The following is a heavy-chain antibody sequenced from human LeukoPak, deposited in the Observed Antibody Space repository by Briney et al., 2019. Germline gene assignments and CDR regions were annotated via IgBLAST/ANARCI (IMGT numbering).Heavy chain of an antibody. CDR2: INPNSGGT. Sequence: ASVKVSCKASGYTFTGYYMHWVRQAPGQGLEWMGRINPNSGGTNYAQKFQGRVTLTRDTSTSTVYMELSSLRSDDTAVYYCARASGGNWNYWGQGTLVTVSS. CDR3: ARASGGNWNY. J-gene: IGHJ4*02. D-gene: IGHD1-20*01. CDR1: GYTFTGYY. V-gene: IGHV1-2*06.